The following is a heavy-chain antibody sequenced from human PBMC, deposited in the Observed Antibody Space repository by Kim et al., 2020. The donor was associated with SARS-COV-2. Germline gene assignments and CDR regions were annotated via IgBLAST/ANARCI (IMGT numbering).Heavy chain of an antibody. J-gene: IGHJ4*02. D-gene: IGHD3-22*01. Sequence: GGSLRLSCAASGLTVTNNYMIWVRQAPGKGLEWVSVIYSGGGAYYADSVKGRFTISRDNSKNTLYLQMNSLRAEDTALYYCVVRYYDSSGYYSYYTDYWGQGTLVAVSS. CDR3: VVRYYDSSGYYSYYTDY. CDR2: IYSGGGA. CDR1: GLTVTNNY. V-gene: IGHV3-66*02.